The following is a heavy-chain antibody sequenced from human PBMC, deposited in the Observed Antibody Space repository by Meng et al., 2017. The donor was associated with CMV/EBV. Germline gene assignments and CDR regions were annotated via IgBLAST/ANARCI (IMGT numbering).Heavy chain of an antibody. J-gene: IGHJ4*02. CDR2: IHPQSGVT. CDR3: ARDKNWGPDY. Sequence: ASVKVSCKASGYTFTDHYFHWVRQAPGQGLDWMGWIHPQSGVTNYAQKFQARVTLTRDTSINTGYMELSRLTSDDTAVYYCARDKNWGPDYWGQGTLVTVSS. CDR1: GYTFTDHY. V-gene: IGHV1-2*02. D-gene: IGHD7-27*01.